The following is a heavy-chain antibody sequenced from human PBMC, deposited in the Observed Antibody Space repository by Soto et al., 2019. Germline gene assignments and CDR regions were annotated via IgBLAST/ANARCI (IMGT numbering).Heavy chain of an antibody. CDR3: ARESSSTVTTGGGGSAKDY. D-gene: IGHD4-17*01. CDR1: GLTFSNYA. CDR2: ISYDGTNR. V-gene: IGHV3-30-3*01. J-gene: IGHJ4*02. Sequence: QVPLVESGGGVVQPGRSLRLSCAASGLTFSNYAMHWVRQAPGKGLVWVAFISYDGTNRCYPDSVKGRFTISRDNSKNTLYLQMNSLKTEDTAVYYCARESSSTVTTGGGGSAKDYWGQGTLVTVSS.